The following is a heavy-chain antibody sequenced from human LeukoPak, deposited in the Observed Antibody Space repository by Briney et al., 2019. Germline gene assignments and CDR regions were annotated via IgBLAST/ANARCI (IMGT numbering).Heavy chain of an antibody. Sequence: SGPTLVKPTQTLTLTCTFSGFSLSTNGVGVGWIRQPPGKALEWLALIYWDDDKRYSPSLKSRLTITKDTSKNQVVLTMTNMDPVDTATYYCAHCLSTAVAATINAFDIWGQGTMVTVSS. CDR2: IYWDDDK. CDR1: GFSLSTNGVG. J-gene: IGHJ3*02. D-gene: IGHD6-19*01. V-gene: IGHV2-5*02. CDR3: AHCLSTAVAATINAFDI.